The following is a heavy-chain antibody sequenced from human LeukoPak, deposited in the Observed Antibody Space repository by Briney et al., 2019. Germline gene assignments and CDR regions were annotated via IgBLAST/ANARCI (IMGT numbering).Heavy chain of an antibody. V-gene: IGHV3-48*01. D-gene: IGHD3-22*01. CDR2: ISSSSSTI. CDR3: ARGVYYYDSSGSY. Sequence: RGSLRLSCAASGFTFSSYSMNWVRQAPGKGLEWVSYISSSSSTIYYADSVKGRFTISRDNSKNTLYLQMNSLRAEDTAVYYCARGVYYYDSSGSYWGQGTLVTVSS. CDR1: GFTFSSYS. J-gene: IGHJ4*02.